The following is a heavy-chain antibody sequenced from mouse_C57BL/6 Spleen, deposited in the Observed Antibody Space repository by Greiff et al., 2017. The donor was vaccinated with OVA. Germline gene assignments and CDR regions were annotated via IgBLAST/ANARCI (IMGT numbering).Heavy chain of an antibody. V-gene: IGHV1-15*01. J-gene: IGHJ2*01. Sequence: VKLQESGAELVRPGASVTLSCKASGYTFTDYEMHWVKQTPVHGLEWIGAIDPETGGTAYNQKFKGKAILTADKSSSTAYMELRSLTSEDSAVYYCTGGGYYGSEPYYFDYWGQGTTLTVSS. CDR3: TGGGYYGSEPYYFDY. CDR2: IDPETGGT. CDR1: GYTFTDYE. D-gene: IGHD1-1*01.